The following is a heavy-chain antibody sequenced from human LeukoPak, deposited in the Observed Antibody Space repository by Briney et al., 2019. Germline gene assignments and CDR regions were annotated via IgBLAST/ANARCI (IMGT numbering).Heavy chain of an antibody. CDR2: INHSGST. J-gene: IGHJ1*01. CDR3: ARGPSSSWYRYFQH. CDR1: GGSFSGYY. D-gene: IGHD6-13*01. Sequence: SETLSLTCAVYGGSFSGYYWSWIRQPPGKGLEGIGEINHSGSTNYNPSLKSRVTISVDTSKNKFSLTLSSVTAADTAVYYCARGPSSSWYRYFQHWGQGTLVTVSS. V-gene: IGHV4-34*01.